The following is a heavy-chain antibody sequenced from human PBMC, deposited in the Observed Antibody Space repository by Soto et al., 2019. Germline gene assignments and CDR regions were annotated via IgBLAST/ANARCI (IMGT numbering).Heavy chain of an antibody. V-gene: IGHV1-69*02. CDR3: ATSYGSGSAHFDS. CDR2: IIPMLGMS. CDR1: GDTFSRFT. J-gene: IGHJ4*02. Sequence: QVQLVQSGAEVTKPGSSVTVSCTASGDTFSRFTLSWVRQAPGQGLEWMGRIIPMLGMSNSALKFQGRVTITADKSTNKVYMHRNSLRSDATAVYYCATSYGSGSAHFDSWGQGTLVTVSS. D-gene: IGHD3-10*01.